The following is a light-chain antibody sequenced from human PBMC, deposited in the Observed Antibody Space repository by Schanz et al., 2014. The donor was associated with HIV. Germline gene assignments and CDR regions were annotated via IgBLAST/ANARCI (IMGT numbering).Light chain of an antibody. J-gene: IGLJ1*01. CDR3: SSYTTTSTYV. CDR1: SSDVGGYNY. CDR2: DVS. V-gene: IGLV2-14*03. Sequence: QSALTQPASVSGSPGQSITISCTGTSSDVGGYNYVSWYQQHPGKAPKLMIYDVSNRPSGVSTRFSGSKSDNTASLTISGLQADAEADYSCSSYTTTSTYVFGAGTKLTVL.